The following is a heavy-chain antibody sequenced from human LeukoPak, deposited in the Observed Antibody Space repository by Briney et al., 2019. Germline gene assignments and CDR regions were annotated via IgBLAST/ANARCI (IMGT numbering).Heavy chain of an antibody. CDR1: GFTFSSYG. J-gene: IGHJ3*02. CDR2: ISYDGSNK. D-gene: IGHD4-17*01. CDR3: AKGDDYGETDAFDI. Sequence: GGSLRLSCAASGFTFSSYGMNWVRQAPGKGLEWVAVISYDGSNKYYADSVKGRFSISRDNSENSLYLQMNSLRAEDTAVYYCAKGDDYGETDAFDIWGQGTMVTVSS. V-gene: IGHV3-30*18.